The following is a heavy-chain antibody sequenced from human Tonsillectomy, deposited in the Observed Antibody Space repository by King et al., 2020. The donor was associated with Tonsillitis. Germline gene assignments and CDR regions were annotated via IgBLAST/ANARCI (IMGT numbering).Heavy chain of an antibody. D-gene: IGHD6-13*01. Sequence: DAQLVQSGAEVKKPGESLKISCKGSGYSFTTYWIGWARQMPGKGLEWMGIIYPGDSDTRYSPSFQGQVTIAADKSISSAYPQWSSLKASDTAMYYCARPGYRNNWYAFDIWGQGTMVTVSS. CDR2: IYPGDSDT. J-gene: IGHJ3*02. V-gene: IGHV5-51*03. CDR3: ARPGYRNNWYAFDI. CDR1: GYSFTTYW.